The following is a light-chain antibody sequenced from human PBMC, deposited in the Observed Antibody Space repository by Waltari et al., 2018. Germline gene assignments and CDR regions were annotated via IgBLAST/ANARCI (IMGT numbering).Light chain of an antibody. CDR2: WSI. CDR3: QQYYTMPVT. V-gene: IGKV4-1*01. Sequence: DIVMTQSPESLAVSLAERATINCQFSQFLISTSNNKNFLAWYLVKRGQPPKVLCYWSITRPSGVPERFSGSAAGTDFTITISTLEAEDVEIYYCQQYYTMPVTFGGGTKVEIK. CDR1: QFLISTSNNKNF. J-gene: IGKJ4*01.